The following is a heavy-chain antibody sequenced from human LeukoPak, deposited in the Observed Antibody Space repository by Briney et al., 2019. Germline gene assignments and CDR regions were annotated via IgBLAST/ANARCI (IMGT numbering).Heavy chain of an antibody. CDR1: GVSISSSNW. CDR3: AREEGVCSGGSCYELT. Sequence: SETLSLTCAVSGVSISSSNWWSWVRQPPGKGLEWIGEIYHSGSTNYHPSLKSRVTISVDKSKNQFSLKLSSVTAADTAVYYCAREEGVCSGGSCYELTWGQGTLVTVSS. CDR2: IYHSGST. D-gene: IGHD2-15*01. V-gene: IGHV4-4*02. J-gene: IGHJ4*02.